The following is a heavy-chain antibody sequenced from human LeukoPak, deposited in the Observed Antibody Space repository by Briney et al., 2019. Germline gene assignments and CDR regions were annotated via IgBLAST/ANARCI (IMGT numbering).Heavy chain of an antibody. CDR2: IRYDGSNK. D-gene: IGHD6-6*01. CDR1: GFTFSSYG. CDR3: ATSFGYSSSSWSLFDY. Sequence: PGGSLRLSRAASGFTFSSYGMHWVRQAPGKGLEWVAFIRYDGSNKYYADSVKGRFTISRDNSKNTLYLQMNSLRAEDTAVYYCATSFGYSSSSWSLFDYWGQGTLVTVSS. V-gene: IGHV3-30*02. J-gene: IGHJ4*02.